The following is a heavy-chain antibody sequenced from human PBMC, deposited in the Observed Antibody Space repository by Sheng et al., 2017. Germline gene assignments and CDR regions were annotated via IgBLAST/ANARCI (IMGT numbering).Heavy chain of an antibody. D-gene: IGHD1-7*01. CDR2: IYHSGST. CDR3: ARVHGITGTYWFDP. V-gene: IGHV4-30-2*01. Sequence: QLQLQESGSGLVKPSQTLSLTCAVSGGSINSGGYSWSWIRQPPGKGLEWIGYIYHSGSTYYNPSLKSRVTISVDRSKNQFSLKLSSVTAADTAVYYCARVHGITGTYWFDPWGQGTLVTVSS. CDR1: GGSINSGGYS. J-gene: IGHJ5*02.